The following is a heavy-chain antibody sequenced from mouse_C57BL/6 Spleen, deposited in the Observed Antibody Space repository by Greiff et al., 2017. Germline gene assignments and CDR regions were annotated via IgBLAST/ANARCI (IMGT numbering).Heavy chain of an antibody. D-gene: IGHD2-4*01. J-gene: IGHJ2*01. CDR2: ISDGGSST. CDR1: GFTFSSYA. Sequence: EVKLVESGGGLVQPGGSLKLSCAASGFTFSSYAMSLVRQTPAKRLGWVATISDGGSSTYYPDNVKGRFTISRDNAKNNLYLQMSHLKSEDTAMYYCAREEGDYDGFDYWGQGTTLTVSS. V-gene: IGHV5-4*01. CDR3: AREEGDYDGFDY.